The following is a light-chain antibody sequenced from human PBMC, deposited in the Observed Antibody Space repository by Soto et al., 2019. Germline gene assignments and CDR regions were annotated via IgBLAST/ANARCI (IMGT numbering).Light chain of an antibody. CDR1: SSNIGANT. CDR2: SNN. J-gene: IGLJ2*01. Sequence: QSVLTQPPSPSGTPGQRVTISCSGSSSNIGANTVNWYQQLPGTAPKLLIYSNNQRPSGVPDRFSGSKSGTSASLAISGLQSEDEADYYCAAWDDNLTGVVFGGGTKLTVL. CDR3: AAWDDNLTGVV. V-gene: IGLV1-44*01.